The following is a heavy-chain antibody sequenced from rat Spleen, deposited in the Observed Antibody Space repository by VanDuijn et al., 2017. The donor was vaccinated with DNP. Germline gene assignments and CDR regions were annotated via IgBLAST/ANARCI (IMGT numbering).Heavy chain of an antibody. CDR2: ISYSGNT. CDR3: ARYRITTRDYFDY. D-gene: IGHD1-10*01. Sequence: EVRFQESGPGLVKPSESLSLTCSVTGYSITSNYWGWIRKFPGNQMEWMGYISYSGNTNYNPSLKSRISITRETSKNQFFLQLNSVSPEDTATYYCARYRITTRDYFDYWGQGVMVTVSS. V-gene: IGHV3-1*01. J-gene: IGHJ2*01. CDR1: GYSITSNY.